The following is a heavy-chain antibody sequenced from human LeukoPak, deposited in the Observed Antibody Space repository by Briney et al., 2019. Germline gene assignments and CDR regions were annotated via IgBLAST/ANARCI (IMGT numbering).Heavy chain of an antibody. Sequence: GGSLRLPGAASGFTFGNYWMSWVRQAPGKGLEWVANIKQDGSDKYYVDPVTGRFIISRDNANNSLYLQMNSLRAEDTAVYYCARWATSFDLWGQGTLVTVSS. J-gene: IGHJ4*02. CDR3: ARWATSFDL. V-gene: IGHV3-7*01. D-gene: IGHD6-6*01. CDR1: GFTFGNYW. CDR2: IKQDGSDK.